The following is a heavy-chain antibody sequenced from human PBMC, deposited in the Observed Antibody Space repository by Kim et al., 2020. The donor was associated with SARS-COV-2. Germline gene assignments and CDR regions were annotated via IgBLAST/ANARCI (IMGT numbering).Heavy chain of an antibody. D-gene: IGHD5-18*01. Sequence: AESVKGRCTISRDNSKNTQYLQMNSLRAEDTDVYYCAKDTGYSYANWFDPWGQGTLVTVSS. J-gene: IGHJ5*02. CDR3: AKDTGYSYANWFDP. V-gene: IGHV3-23*01.